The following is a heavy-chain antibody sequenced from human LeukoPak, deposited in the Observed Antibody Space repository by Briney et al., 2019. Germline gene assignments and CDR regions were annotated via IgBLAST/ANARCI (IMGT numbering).Heavy chain of an antibody. D-gene: IGHD6-13*01. CDR3: ARDRVGSSTYYYYYYGMDV. J-gene: IGHJ6*02. CDR2: INHSGST. Sequence: PSETLSLTCAVYGGSFSGYYWSWIRQPPGKGLEWIGEINHSGSTNYNPSLKSRVTISVDTSKNQFSLKLSSVTAADTAVYYCARDRVGSSTYYYYYYGMDVWGQGTTVTVSS. V-gene: IGHV4-34*01. CDR1: GGSFSGYY.